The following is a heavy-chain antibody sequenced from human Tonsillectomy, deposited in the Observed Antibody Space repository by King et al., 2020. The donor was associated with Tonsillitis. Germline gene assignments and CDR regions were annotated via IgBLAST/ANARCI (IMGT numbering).Heavy chain of an antibody. V-gene: IGHV1-69*09. CDR1: GGTFSSYA. CDR3: ARAWGRAAPVGGWFDP. D-gene: IGHD3-16*01. Sequence: QLQLVQSGAEVKKPGSSVKVSCKASGGTFSSYAISWVRQAPGQGLEWMGRIISIFGIANYAQKFQGRVTITADTSTSTAYMELSSLRSEDTAVYYCARAWGRAAPVGGWFDPWGQGTLVTVSS. CDR2: IISIFGIA. J-gene: IGHJ5*02.